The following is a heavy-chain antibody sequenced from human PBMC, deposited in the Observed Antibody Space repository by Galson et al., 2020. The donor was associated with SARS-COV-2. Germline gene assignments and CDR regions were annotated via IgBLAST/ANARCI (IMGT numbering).Heavy chain of an antibody. CDR1: GGSVNSSSDY. V-gene: IGHV4-61*02. Sequence: SATLSLTCTVSGGSVNSSSDYWSWIRQPAGQGLEWTERVYISGKTNSNPSIKRRPSISVDTSKNQLSLKLSSVTAADTAVYYCAGETGAVRYYYYYYGMDVWGQGTTVTVSS. J-gene: IGHJ6*02. CDR3: AGETGAVRYYYYYYGMDV. CDR2: VYISGKT. D-gene: IGHD1-26*01.